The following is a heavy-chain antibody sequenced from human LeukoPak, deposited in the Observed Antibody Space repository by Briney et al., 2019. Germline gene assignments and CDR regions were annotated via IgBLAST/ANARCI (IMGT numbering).Heavy chain of an antibody. CDR3: ARGSSGSHTFDF. CDR1: GGTFSTYG. CDR2: IFPKFGTS. D-gene: IGHD1-26*01. J-gene: IGHJ4*02. V-gene: IGHV1-69*13. Sequence: PVKVSCKSSGGTFSTYGFTWVRQAPGQGLEWMGWIFPKFGTSNYAQRFQGRVTITADESTNTAYMEMRSLRSDDTAVYYCARGSSGSHTFDFWGQGSLVTVSS.